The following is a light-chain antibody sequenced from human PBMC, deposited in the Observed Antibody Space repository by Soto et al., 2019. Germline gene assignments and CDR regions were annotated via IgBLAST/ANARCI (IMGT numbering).Light chain of an antibody. CDR2: EDT. Sequence: QFSPTQTPSVSGAPGGRGTLSCTGSRFKNGAGYEVHWYQQLPGTSPKFLIYEDTDRPSVAPDLFSGSKSGTSASLAITGPLSEDEADYYCQSYDNSLSGSYVFGTGTKVTVL. CDR3: QSYDNSLSGSYV. V-gene: IGLV1-40*01. CDR1: RFKNGAGYE. J-gene: IGLJ1*01.